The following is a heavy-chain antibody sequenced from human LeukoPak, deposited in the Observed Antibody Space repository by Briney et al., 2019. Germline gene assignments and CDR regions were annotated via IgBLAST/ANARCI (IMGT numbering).Heavy chain of an antibody. V-gene: IGHV3-23*01. J-gene: IGHJ4*02. CDR3: AKDGGSSWPPLHAGY. D-gene: IGHD6-13*01. CDR1: AFTFSSHA. CDR2: TSGSGRST. Sequence: GASLRPSCAASAFTFSSHATSSVRQPPRNGPESLSATSGSGRSTHYADTVKAPSTITRDKSKNTPQLQTNSQKAQDTAVYYCAKDGGSSWPPLHAGYWGQGTLVTVSS.